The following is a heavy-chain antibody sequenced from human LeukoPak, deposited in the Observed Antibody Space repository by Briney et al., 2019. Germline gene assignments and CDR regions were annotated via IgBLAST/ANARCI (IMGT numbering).Heavy chain of an antibody. J-gene: IGHJ1*01. Sequence: SETLSFTCAVYGGSYSGYYWSWIRQPPGKGLEWIGKINHSGSTNYNPSLKSRVTISVDTSKNQFSLKLSPVTAADTAVYYCSRAGWLKYFQHWGQGTLVTASS. CDR2: INHSGST. CDR1: GGSYSGYY. V-gene: IGHV4-34*01. CDR3: SRAGWLKYFQH. D-gene: IGHD3-22*01.